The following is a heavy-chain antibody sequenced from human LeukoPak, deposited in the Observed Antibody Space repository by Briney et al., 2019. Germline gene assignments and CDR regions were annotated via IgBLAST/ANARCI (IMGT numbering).Heavy chain of an antibody. CDR2: IYYSGST. CDR1: AGSISSSSYY. CDR3: ARHMFPRASPHLDY. V-gene: IGHV4-39*01. D-gene: IGHD3-10*02. J-gene: IGHJ4*02. Sequence: SETLSLTCSVSAGSISSSSYYWGWIRQPPGKGLEWIGSIYYSGSTSYNPSLKSRVTISVDTSKNQFSLKLTSVTAADTAVYYCARHMFPRASPHLDYWGQGTLVTVSS.